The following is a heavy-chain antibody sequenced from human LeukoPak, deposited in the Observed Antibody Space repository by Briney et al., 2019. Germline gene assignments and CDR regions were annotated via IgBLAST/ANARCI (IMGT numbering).Heavy chain of an antibody. Sequence: PSETLSLTCTVSGGSISSSDYYWGWIRQPPGKGLEWIASIYYSGTTHYNPSLKSRVTMSVDTSKNQFSLKLSAVTAADTAVYYCARQSGYYPGYWGQGTLVTVSS. CDR1: GGSISSSDYY. J-gene: IGHJ4*02. CDR3: ARQSGYYPGY. D-gene: IGHD3-3*01. CDR2: IYYSGTT. V-gene: IGHV4-39*01.